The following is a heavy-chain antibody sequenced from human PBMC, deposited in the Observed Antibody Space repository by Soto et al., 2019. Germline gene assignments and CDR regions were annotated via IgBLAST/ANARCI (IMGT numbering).Heavy chain of an antibody. J-gene: IGHJ4*02. D-gene: IGHD7-27*01. CDR1: GFSFSISP. Sequence: QVQLVESGGGVVQPGRSLRLSRAASGFSFSISPMHWVRQAPGKGPEWVALISYDGTNKFYADSVKGRFTISRDNSKSTLYLQVDSLRPEDAAVYYCARDPKTSGGQHWAFNYFDSWGQGTLVTVSS. CDR3: ARDPKTSGGQHWAFNYFDS. CDR2: ISYDGTNK. V-gene: IGHV3-30-3*01.